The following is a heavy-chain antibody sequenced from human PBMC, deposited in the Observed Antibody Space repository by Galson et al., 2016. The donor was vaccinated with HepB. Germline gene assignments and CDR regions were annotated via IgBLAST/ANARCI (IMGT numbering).Heavy chain of an antibody. Sequence: SPRLSCAASRFTFINSWMSWVRQAPGKGLEWVANIKQDGSEKYYVDSVKGRFTISRDNAKNSLFLQMNGLRAEDTAVYYCARALSSSGWTYWYFDLWGRGTLVTVSS. CDR1: RFTFINSW. CDR2: IKQDGSEK. CDR3: ARALSSSGWTYWYFDL. D-gene: IGHD6-19*01. J-gene: IGHJ2*01. V-gene: IGHV3-7*03.